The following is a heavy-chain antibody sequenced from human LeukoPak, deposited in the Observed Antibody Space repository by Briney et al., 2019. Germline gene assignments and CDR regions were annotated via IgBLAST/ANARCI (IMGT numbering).Heavy chain of an antibody. V-gene: IGHV3-23*01. CDR3: AKDRVDGSGSQFDS. D-gene: IGHD3-10*01. J-gene: IGHJ4*02. CDR2: ITGSGALT. CDR1: GFTVSSNY. Sequence: PGGSLRLSCAASGFTVSSNYMSWVRQAPGKGLEWVSSITGSGALTYYADSVKGRFTISKDNAMDTLFLQMNSLRADDTAVYYCAKDRVDGSGSQFDSWGQGSLVTVSS.